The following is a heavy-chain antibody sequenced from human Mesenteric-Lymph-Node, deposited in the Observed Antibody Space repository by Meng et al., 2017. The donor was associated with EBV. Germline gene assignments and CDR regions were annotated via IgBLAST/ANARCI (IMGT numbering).Heavy chain of an antibody. Sequence: EVYLLESGENLVQPGGSLRLSCAASGFTFNTYAMSWVRQAPGKGLEWVSTITGGGGTTYYADSVKGRFTISRDNSKNTLYLQMNSLTAGDTAVYYCAKTGQFDNWGQGTLVTVSS. CDR1: GFTFNTYA. CDR3: AKTGQFDN. CDR2: ITGGGGTT. V-gene: IGHV3-23*01. J-gene: IGHJ4*02.